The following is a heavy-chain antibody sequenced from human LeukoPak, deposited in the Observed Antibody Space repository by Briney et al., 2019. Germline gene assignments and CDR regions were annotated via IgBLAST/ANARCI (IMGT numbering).Heavy chain of an antibody. CDR2: ISGSGGST. J-gene: IGHJ4*02. CDR3: AKLEEGSGSYFDY. D-gene: IGHD1-26*01. V-gene: IGHV3-23*01. CDR1: GFTFSSYA. Sequence: GGSLRLSCAASGFTFSSYAMSWVRQAPGKGLEWVSAISGSGGSTYYADSVKGRFTITRDNSKNTLYLQMNSLRAEDTAVYYCAKLEEGSGSYFDYWGQGTLVTVSS.